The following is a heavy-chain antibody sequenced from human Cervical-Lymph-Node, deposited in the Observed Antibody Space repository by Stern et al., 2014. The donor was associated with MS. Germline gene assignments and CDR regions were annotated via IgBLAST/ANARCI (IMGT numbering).Heavy chain of an antibody. CDR2: FFSDDEK. D-gene: IGHD3-22*01. CDR1: GFSLSNPRMG. CDR3: ARIPNDSSGYYVPKYYYYGLDV. J-gene: IGHJ6*02. Sequence: QVTLRESGPVLVRPTETLTLTCTVSGFSLSNPRMGVSWIRQPPGNALEYLALFFSDDEKFYSPSLESRLTVSEDTSRSQVVLTMTKMDPVDSATYYCARIPNDSSGYYVPKYYYYGLDVWGQGTTVTVSS. V-gene: IGHV2-26*01.